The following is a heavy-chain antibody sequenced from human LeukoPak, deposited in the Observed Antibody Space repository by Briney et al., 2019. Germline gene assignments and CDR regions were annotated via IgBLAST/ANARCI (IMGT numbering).Heavy chain of an antibody. D-gene: IGHD2-2*01. CDR1: RGSLSSYA. J-gene: IGHJ6*02. Sequence: SSVTVSRMHSRGSLSSYATSWVRQAPGQGREWVGGIIPISGTANYAQKFHGRVTITPDESTSTAYTEPSSLRSEDTAVYSSARRDIVVAPAAIEYYYYGMDVWGQGTTVTVSS. CDR3: ARRDIVVAPAAIEYYYYGMDV. CDR2: IIPISGTA. V-gene: IGHV1-69*13.